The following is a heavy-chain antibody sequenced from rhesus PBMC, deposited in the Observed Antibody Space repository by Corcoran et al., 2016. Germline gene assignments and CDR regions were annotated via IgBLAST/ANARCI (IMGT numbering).Heavy chain of an antibody. V-gene: IGHV2-174*01. Sequence: QVTLKESGPALVNPTQSLTLTFTFSGFSLTTSGMGVGCIRQPPGTALEWLALIYWDDDKRYSKSLKSRLTISKDTSKNQVVLTMTNRDPVDTATYDCARGVGYSGSYYVGGDLDYWGQGVLVTVSS. CDR1: GFSLTTSGMG. D-gene: IGHD3-16*01. J-gene: IGHJ4*01. CDR3: ARGVGYSGSYYVGGDLDY. CDR2: IYWDDDK.